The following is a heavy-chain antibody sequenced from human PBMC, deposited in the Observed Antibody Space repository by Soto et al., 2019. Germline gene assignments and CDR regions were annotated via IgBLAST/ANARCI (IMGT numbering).Heavy chain of an antibody. CDR2: ISSSSSTI. Sequence: GGSMRLSCAASGFTFCSYSMNWVRQAPGKGLEWVSYISSSSSTIYYADSVKGRFTISRDNAKNSLYLQMNSLRAEDTGVYYCARVGNEPGWFDPWGQGTLVTVSS. CDR3: ARVGNEPGWFDP. J-gene: IGHJ5*02. V-gene: IGHV3-48*01. CDR1: GFTFCSYS.